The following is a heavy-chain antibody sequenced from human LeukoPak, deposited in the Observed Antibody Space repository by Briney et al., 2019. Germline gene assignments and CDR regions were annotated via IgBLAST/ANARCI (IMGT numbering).Heavy chain of an antibody. CDR3: ARATSEYYYDSSGYYHYWYFDL. D-gene: IGHD3-22*01. Sequence: SETLSLTCTVSGGSISSYYWSWIRQPPGKGLEWIGYIYYSGSTNYNPSLKSRVTISVDTSKNQFPLKLSSVTAADTAVYYCARATSEYYYDSSGYYHYWYFDLWGRGTLVTVSS. J-gene: IGHJ2*01. V-gene: IGHV4-59*01. CDR1: GGSISSYY. CDR2: IYYSGST.